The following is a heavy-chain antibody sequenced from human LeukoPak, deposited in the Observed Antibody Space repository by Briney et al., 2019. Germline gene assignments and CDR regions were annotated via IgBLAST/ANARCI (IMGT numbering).Heavy chain of an antibody. J-gene: IGHJ5*02. CDR1: GGSISSSSYY. Sequence: SETLSLTCTVSGGSISSSSYYWSWIRQPAGKGLEWIGRIYTSGSTNYNPSLKSRVTMSVDTSKNQFSLKLSSVTAADTAVYYCARGLDILTGYYSDNWFDPWGQGTLVTVSP. CDR3: ARGLDILTGYYSDNWFDP. V-gene: IGHV4-61*02. D-gene: IGHD3-9*01. CDR2: IYTSGST.